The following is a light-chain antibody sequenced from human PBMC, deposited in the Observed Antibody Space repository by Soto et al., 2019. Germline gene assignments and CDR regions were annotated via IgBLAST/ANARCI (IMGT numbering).Light chain of an antibody. CDR2: DAS. CDR1: QDISNY. V-gene: IGKV1-33*01. J-gene: IGKJ4*01. CDR3: QQYENPLLT. Sequence: DIQMTQSPSSLSASVGDRVTITCQASQDISNYLIWYQQKPGKAPKLLIYDASNLETGVPSRFSGSVSRTDFTFTISGLQPEDTATYYCQQYENPLLTFGGGTKVEIK.